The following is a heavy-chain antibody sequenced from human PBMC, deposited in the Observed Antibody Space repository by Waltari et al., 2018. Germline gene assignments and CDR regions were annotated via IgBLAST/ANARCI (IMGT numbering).Heavy chain of an antibody. CDR3: ASPAVAYGGNSGDAFDI. V-gene: IGHV5-51*01. J-gene: IGHJ3*02. D-gene: IGHD2-21*02. CDR2: IYPGDADT. Sequence: EVQLVQSGAEVKKPGESLKISCKGSGYSFTSYWIGWVRQMPGKGLEWMGIIYPGDADTRYSPSFQGQVTISADKSISTAYLQWSSLKASDTAMYYCASPAVAYGGNSGDAFDIWGQGTMVTVSS. CDR1: GYSFTSYW.